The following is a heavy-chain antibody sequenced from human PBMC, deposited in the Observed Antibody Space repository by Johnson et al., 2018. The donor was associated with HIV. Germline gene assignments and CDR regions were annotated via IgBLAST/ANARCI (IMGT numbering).Heavy chain of an antibody. D-gene: IGHD5-18*01. Sequence: QVQLVESGGGVVQPGRSLRLSCAVSGIIFSHYGMHWVRQAPGKGLEWVALISYDGSDKYYADSVKGRFTISRDNSKNTLYLQMNSLRAEDMAVYYCARELQLWFSAFDIWGQGTMVTVSS. CDR2: ISYDGSDK. V-gene: IGHV3-30*03. J-gene: IGHJ3*02. CDR1: GIIFSHYG. CDR3: ARELQLWFSAFDI.